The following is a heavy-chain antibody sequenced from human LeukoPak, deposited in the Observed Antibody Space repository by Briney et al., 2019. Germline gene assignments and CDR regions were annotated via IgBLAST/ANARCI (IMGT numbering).Heavy chain of an antibody. Sequence: GGTLRLSCAASGFTFSSYGMSWVRQAPGKGLEWVSAISGSGSTIYYADSVKGRFTISRDNAKNSLYLQMNSLRAEDTAVYYCARFGYNSPLFDYWGQGTLVTVSS. V-gene: IGHV3-48*04. CDR3: ARFGYNSPLFDY. CDR2: ISGSGSTI. D-gene: IGHD5-24*01. CDR1: GFTFSSYG. J-gene: IGHJ4*02.